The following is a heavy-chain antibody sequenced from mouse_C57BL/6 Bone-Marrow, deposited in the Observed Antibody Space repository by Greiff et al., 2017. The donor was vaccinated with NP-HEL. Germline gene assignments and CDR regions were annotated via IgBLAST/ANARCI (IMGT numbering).Heavy chain of an antibody. CDR2: IYPGDGDT. J-gene: IGHJ2*01. V-gene: IGHV1-82*01. Sequence: VHLVESGPELVKPGASVKISCKASGYAFSSSWMNWVKQRPGKGLEWIGRIYPGDGDTNYNGKFKGKATLTADKSSSTAYMQLSSLTSEDSAVYFCARETTVEGTHFDYWGQGTTLTVSS. D-gene: IGHD1-1*01. CDR3: ARETTVEGTHFDY. CDR1: GYAFSSSW.